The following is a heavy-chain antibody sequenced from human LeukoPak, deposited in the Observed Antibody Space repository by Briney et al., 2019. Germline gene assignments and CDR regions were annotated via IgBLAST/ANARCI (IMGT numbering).Heavy chain of an antibody. D-gene: IGHD2-2*01. Sequence: PGGSLRLSCAASGFPFSSYAMSWVRQAPGKGLEWVSGVSASGGRADYADSVKGRCTISRDNSKSTLYLQMNSLTAEDTAVYYCAKGGLPAANYYYYRDVWGKGATVTISS. CDR1: GFPFSSYA. V-gene: IGHV3-23*01. CDR3: AKGGLPAANYYYYRDV. CDR2: VSASGGRA. J-gene: IGHJ6*03.